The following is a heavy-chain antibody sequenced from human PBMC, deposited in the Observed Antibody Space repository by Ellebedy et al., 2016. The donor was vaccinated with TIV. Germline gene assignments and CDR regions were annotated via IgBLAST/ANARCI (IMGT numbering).Heavy chain of an antibody. CDR3: ARDRAATVTTLFLDY. CDR2: IWYDGSHQ. D-gene: IGHD4-17*01. CDR1: GFTFSTYG. Sequence: GESLKISCAASGFTFSTYGMHWVRQSPGKGLEWVAVIWYDGSHQYYADSVKGRFTISRDNSKNTLYLQMNSLRAEDTAVYYCARDRAATVTTLFLDYWGQGTLVTVSS. J-gene: IGHJ4*02. V-gene: IGHV3-33*01.